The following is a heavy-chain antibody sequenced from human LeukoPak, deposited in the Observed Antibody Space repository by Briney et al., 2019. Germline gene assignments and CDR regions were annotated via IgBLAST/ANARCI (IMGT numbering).Heavy chain of an antibody. CDR1: GFTFSSYG. CDR3: VRPFSWGTFDP. D-gene: IGHD3-16*01. CDR2: IWYDGSNK. V-gene: IGHV3-33*01. Sequence: GGSLRLSCAASGFTFSSYGMHWVRQAPGKGLEWVAVIWYDGSNKYYADSVKGRFTISRDNSKNTLYLQMNNLRAEDTAVYYCVRPFSWGTFDPWGQGTLVTVSS. J-gene: IGHJ5*02.